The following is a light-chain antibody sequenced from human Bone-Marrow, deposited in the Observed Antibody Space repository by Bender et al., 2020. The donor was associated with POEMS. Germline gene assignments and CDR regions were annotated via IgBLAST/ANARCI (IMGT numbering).Light chain of an antibody. V-gene: IGLV2-8*01. CDR3: TSYATYNSLV. J-gene: IGLJ2*01. CDR1: SNDVGGYHY. Sequence: QSALTQPPSASGSPGQSVTISCTGTSNDVGGYHYVSWYQQHPGKAPKLIIYEVSKRPSGVHDRFSGSKSGNTASLTVSGLQAEDEADYYCTSYATYNSLVFGGGTKLTVL. CDR2: EVS.